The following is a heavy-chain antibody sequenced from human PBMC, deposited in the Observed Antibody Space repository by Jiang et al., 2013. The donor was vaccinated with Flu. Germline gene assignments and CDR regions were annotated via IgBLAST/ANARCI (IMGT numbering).Heavy chain of an antibody. Sequence: GSSVKVSCKASGGTFSSYAISWVRQAPGQGLEWMGGIIPIFGTANYAQKFQGRVTITADESTSTAYMELSSLRSEDTAVYYCARGGEELLLRIYGMDVWGQGTTVTVSS. V-gene: IGHV1-69*01. CDR2: IIPIFGTA. D-gene: IGHD2-15*01. J-gene: IGHJ6*02. CDR3: ARGGEELLLRIYGMDV. CDR1: GGTFSSYA.